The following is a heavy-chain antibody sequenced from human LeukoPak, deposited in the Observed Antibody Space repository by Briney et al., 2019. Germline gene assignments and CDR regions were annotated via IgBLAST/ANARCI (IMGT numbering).Heavy chain of an antibody. CDR1: GFTFSSYG. Sequence: GRSLRLSCAASGFTFSSYGMHWVRQAPGKGLEWVAVISYDGSNKYYVDSVKGRSTISRDNSKNTLYLQMSSLRAEDTAVYYCAKPNYCSGGSCYSGDYYYYGMDVWGQGTTVTVSS. CDR2: ISYDGSNK. V-gene: IGHV3-30*18. CDR3: AKPNYCSGGSCYSGDYYYYGMDV. D-gene: IGHD2-15*01. J-gene: IGHJ6*02.